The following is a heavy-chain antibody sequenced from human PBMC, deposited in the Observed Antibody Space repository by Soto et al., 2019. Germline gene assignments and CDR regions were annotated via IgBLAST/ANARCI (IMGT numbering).Heavy chain of an antibody. CDR3: ARGLKYFDWLSDHGWWFDP. V-gene: IGHV3-33*01. J-gene: IGHJ5*02. D-gene: IGHD3-9*01. Sequence: GGSLRLSCAASGFTFSSYGMHWVRQAPGKGLEWVAVIWYDGSNKYYADSVKGRFTISRDNSKNTLYLQMNSLRAEDTAVYYCARGLKYFDWLSDHGWWFDPWGQGTLVTVSS. CDR2: IWYDGSNK. CDR1: GFTFSSYG.